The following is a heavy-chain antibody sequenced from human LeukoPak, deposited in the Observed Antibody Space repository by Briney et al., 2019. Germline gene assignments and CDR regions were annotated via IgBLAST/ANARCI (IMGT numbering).Heavy chain of an antibody. D-gene: IGHD6-13*01. V-gene: IGHV3-9*01. J-gene: IGHJ4*02. CDR1: GFTFDDYA. CDR3: AKGRYSSNDYFDY. CDR2: ISWTSGSI. Sequence: GRSLRLSCAASGFTFDDYAMHWVRQAPGKGLEWVSGISWTSGSIGYADSVKGRFTISRDNAKNSLYLQMNSLRAEDTALYYCAKGRYSSNDYFDYWGQGTLVTVSS.